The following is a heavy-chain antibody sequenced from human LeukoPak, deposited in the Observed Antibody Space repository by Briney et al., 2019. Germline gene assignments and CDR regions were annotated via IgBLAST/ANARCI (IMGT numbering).Heavy chain of an antibody. J-gene: IGHJ3*02. Sequence: PSETLSLTCSVSGGSISSEHWNWVRQTRGKVLVLIGCIYYTANTYYNPSLKSRVTISVDMSKSQFSLRLTSVPAADTVVYYCSRKNDFEIWGQGTPVTVSS. CDR2: IYYTANT. D-gene: IGHD2/OR15-2a*01. CDR1: GGSISSEH. V-gene: IGHV4-59*01. CDR3: SRKNDFEI.